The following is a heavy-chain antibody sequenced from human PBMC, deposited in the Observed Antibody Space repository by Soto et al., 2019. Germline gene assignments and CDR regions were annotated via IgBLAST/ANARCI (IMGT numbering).Heavy chain of an antibody. CDR3: AREGMGLDFWSGWIYDY. D-gene: IGHD3-3*01. V-gene: IGHV3-7*01. CDR1: GFTFSSYW. J-gene: IGHJ4*02. CDR2: IKQDGSEK. Sequence: EVQLVESGGGLVQPGGSLRLSCAASGFTFSSYWMSWVRQAPGKGLEWVANIKQDGSEKYYVDSVKGRFTISRDNAKNSLYLQMNSLRAEDTAVYYCAREGMGLDFWSGWIYDYWGQGTLVTVSS.